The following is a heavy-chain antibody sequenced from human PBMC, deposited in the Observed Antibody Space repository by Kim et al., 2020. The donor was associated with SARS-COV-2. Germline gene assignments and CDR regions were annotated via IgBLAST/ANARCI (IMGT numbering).Heavy chain of an antibody. V-gene: IGHV4-34*01. D-gene: IGHD2-15*01. J-gene: IGHJ5*02. Sequence: SETLSLTCAVYGGSFSGYYWSWIRQPPGKGLEWIGQIHHSGGTGYNPSLKSRVTISLDTSKNQLSLKLSSVTAADTAVYYCANHGCTGGTCHHCFDPWGQGTLVTVSS. CDR3: ANHGCTGGTCHHCFDP. CDR2: IHHSGGT. CDR1: GGSFSGYY.